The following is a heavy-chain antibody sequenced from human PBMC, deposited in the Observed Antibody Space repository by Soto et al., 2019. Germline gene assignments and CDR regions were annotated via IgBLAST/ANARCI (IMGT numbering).Heavy chain of an antibody. J-gene: IGHJ6*02. CDR1: GFTFSSYA. CDR3: VKDGSSGRPYYYGMDV. V-gene: IGHV3-30*18. CDR2: ISYDGRNK. D-gene: IGHD6-19*01. Sequence: QVQLVESGGGGVQPGRSLRLSCAASGFTFSSYAMHWVRQAPGKGLEWVAVISYDGRNKYYADSVKGRFTISRDNSKNTLYLQMSSLRAEDTAVYYCVKDGSSGRPYYYGMDVWGQGTTVTVSS.